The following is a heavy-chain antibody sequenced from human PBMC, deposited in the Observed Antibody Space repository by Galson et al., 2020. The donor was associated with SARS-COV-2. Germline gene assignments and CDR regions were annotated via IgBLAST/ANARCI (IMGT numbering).Heavy chain of an antibody. D-gene: IGHD5-18*01. V-gene: IGHV1-69*13. CDR3: ARGEGGYSYGPVGL. Sequence: SVKVSCKASGGTFSSYAISWVRQAPGQGLEWMGGIIPIFGTANYAQKFQGRVTITADESTSTAYMELSSLRSEDTAVYYCARGEGGYSYGPVGLWGQGTLVTVSS. CDR2: IIPIFGTA. J-gene: IGHJ4*02. CDR1: GGTFSSYA.